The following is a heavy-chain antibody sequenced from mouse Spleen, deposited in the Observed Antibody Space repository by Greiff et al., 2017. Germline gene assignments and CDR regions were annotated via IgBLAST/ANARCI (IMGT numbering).Heavy chain of an antibody. CDR1: GYTFTDYY. D-gene: IGHD2-4*01. CDR3: ARFYYDYDADY. J-gene: IGHJ2*01. CDR2: ITPNNGDT. Sequence: EVQLQQSGPVLVKPGASVKMSCKASGYTFTDYYMNWVKQSHGKSLEWIGIITPNNGDTTYNQKFKGKATLTVDKSSTTAYMELNSLTSEDSAVYYCARFYYDYDADYWGQGTTLTVSS. V-gene: IGHV1-19*01.